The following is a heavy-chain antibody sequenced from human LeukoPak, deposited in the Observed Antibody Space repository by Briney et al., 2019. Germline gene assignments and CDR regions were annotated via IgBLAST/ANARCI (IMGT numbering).Heavy chain of an antibody. CDR2: IYYSGST. CDR1: GGSISSGGYY. J-gene: IGHJ5*02. V-gene: IGHV4-31*03. D-gene: IGHD2-21*02. CDR3: ARTAGPLNWFDP. Sequence: PSQTLSLTCTVSGGSISSGGYYWSWIRQHPGKGLEWIGYIYYSGSTYYNPSLKSRVTISVDTSKNQFSLKLSSVTAADTAVYYCARTAGPLNWFDPWGQGTLVTVSS.